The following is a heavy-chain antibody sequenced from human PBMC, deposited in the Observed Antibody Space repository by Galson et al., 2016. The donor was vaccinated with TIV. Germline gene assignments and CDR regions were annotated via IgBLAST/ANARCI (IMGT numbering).Heavy chain of an antibody. V-gene: IGHV6-1*01. CDR3: ARDIGGHNYNLPYNGGRSLDY. CDR2: TFYRSEWYY. J-gene: IGHJ4*02. Sequence: CAISGDSVSSSGTAWIWIRQSPSRGLEWLARTFYRSEWYYDYAPSVKGRINIKPDTSKNQFSLELTSVTPDDTGVYFCARDIGGHNYNLPYNGGRSLDYWGQGSPVSVSS. CDR1: GDSVSSSGTA. D-gene: IGHD3-10*01.